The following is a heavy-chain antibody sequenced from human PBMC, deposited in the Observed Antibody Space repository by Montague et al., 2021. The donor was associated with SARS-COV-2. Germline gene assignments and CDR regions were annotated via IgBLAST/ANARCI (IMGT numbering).Heavy chain of an antibody. V-gene: IGHV4-31*03. CDR1: GGSISSGGYY. D-gene: IGHD2-2*01. Sequence: TLSLTCTVSGGSISSGGYYWSWLRQHPGKGLVWDRNIYYSGSTYYNLSLQSRVTISVDTSKDQFSLKLRSVTAADTAVYYCARAPAVYVVVVPAARGHFDFWGQGTLVTVSS. J-gene: IGHJ4*02. CDR3: ARAPAVYVVVVPAARGHFDF. CDR2: IYYSGST.